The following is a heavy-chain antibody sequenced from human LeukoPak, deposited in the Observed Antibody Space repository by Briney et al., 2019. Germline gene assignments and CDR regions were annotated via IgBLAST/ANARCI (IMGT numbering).Heavy chain of an antibody. D-gene: IGHD4-23*01. CDR1: GGSISSGGYS. CDR2: IYHSGST. CDR3: ARTPYGANSCADY. V-gene: IGHV4-30-2*01. Sequence: PSETLSLTCAVSGGSISSGGYSWSWIRQPPGKGLEWIGYIYHSGSTYYNPSLKSRVTISVDRSKNQFSLKLSSVTAADTAVYYCARTPYGANSCADYWGQGSLVTVSS. J-gene: IGHJ4*02.